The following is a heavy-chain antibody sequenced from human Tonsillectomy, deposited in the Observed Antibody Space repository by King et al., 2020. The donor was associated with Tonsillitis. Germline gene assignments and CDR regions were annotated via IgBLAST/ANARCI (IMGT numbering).Heavy chain of an antibody. CDR2: IYDSGST. V-gene: IGHV4-59*08. J-gene: IGHJ2*01. CDR1: GGSISNYY. Sequence: QLQESGPGLVKPSETLSLTCTVSGGSISNYYWSWIRQPPGKGLEWIGYIYDSGSTNYNPSLKSRVTILVDTSKNQFSLKLSFVTAADTAVYHCASLLNPYWYFDLWGRGTLVTVSS. CDR3: ASLLNPYWYFDL.